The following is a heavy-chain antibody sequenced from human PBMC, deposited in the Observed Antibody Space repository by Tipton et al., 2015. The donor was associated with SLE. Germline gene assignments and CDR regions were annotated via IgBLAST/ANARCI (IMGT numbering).Heavy chain of an antibody. V-gene: IGHV3-48*03. J-gene: IGHJ3*02. Sequence: SLRLSCAASGFTFSSYEMNWVRQAPGKGLEWLSYISSSGTTMFYADSVKGRFTVSRDNAKNSLYLQVNSLRAEDTALYYCARETSERMSHAFDIRGQATVVTFSS. CDR2: ISSSGTTM. D-gene: IGHD2/OR15-2a*01. CDR3: ARETSERMSHAFDI. CDR1: GFTFSSYE.